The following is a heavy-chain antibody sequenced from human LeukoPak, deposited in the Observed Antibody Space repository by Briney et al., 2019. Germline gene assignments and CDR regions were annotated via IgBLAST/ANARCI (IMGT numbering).Heavy chain of an antibody. CDR1: GGSFSGYY. J-gene: IGHJ3*02. CDR3: ASSSGRGAFDI. CDR2: INHSGST. V-gene: IGHV4-34*01. D-gene: IGHD6-19*01. Sequence: SETLSLTCAVYGGSFSGYYWSWIRQPPGKGLEWIGEINHSGSTNYNPSLKSRVTISVDTSKNQFSQKLSSVTAADTAVYYCASSSGRGAFDIWGQGTMVTVSS.